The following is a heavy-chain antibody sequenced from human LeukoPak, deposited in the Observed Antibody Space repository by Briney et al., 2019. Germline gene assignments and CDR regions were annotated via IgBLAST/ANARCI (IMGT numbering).Heavy chain of an antibody. J-gene: IGHJ4*02. D-gene: IGHD3-10*01. CDR1: GFTFRNYV. V-gene: IGHV3-30-3*01. CDR2: TSSDLNVK. Sequence: GGSLRLSCAASGFTFRNYVIHWVRQAPGKGLEWVAVTSSDLNVKLYADSVKGRFTISRDNSRSTLYLQMNSLRPEDTAIYYCAREGYYGSGSPPSLYFDYWAREPWSPSPQ. CDR3: AREGYYGSGSPPSLYFDY.